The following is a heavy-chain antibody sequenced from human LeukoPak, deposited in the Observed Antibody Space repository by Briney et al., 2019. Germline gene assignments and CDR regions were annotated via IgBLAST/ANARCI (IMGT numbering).Heavy chain of an antibody. D-gene: IGHD2-2*01. CDR1: GFIFSSAW. V-gene: IGHV3-15*01. J-gene: IGHJ4*02. CDR2: IKNKTNGGAT. CDR3: ARAFCSSTSCYQGPFDF. Sequence: PGGSLRLSCAASGFIFSSAWMTWVRQAPGKGLEWVGHIKNKTNGGATDYAAPVKGRFIISRDDSKNTLYLQMSSLRTEDTAVYYCARAFCSSTSCYQGPFDFWGQGTLVTVSS.